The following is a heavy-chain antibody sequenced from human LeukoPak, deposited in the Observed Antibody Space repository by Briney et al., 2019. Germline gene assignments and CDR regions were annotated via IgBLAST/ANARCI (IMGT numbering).Heavy chain of an antibody. J-gene: IGHJ4*02. CDR3: ARVGNSGYDILIDY. V-gene: IGHV4-4*07. Sequence: SETLSLTCTVSGDSISNYYWSWIRQPAGKGLEWIGRMYTSGATNYNPSLKSRTTMSVDTSKNQFSLKLSSVTAADTAVYYCARVGNSGYDILIDYWGQGTLVTVSS. CDR2: MYTSGAT. CDR1: GDSISNYY. D-gene: IGHD5-12*01.